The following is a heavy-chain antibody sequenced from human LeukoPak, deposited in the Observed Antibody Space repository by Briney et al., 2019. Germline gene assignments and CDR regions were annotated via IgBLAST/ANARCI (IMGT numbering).Heavy chain of an antibody. CDR3: ARASYCSGGSCYSDY. D-gene: IGHD2-15*01. CDR2: IGAYNGNT. Sequence: ASVKVSCKASGYTFTSYSISWVRQAPGHGLEWMGWIGAYNGNTIYAQKVKGRVTMTTDTSTSTAYMELRSLKSDDTAVYYCARASYCSGGSCYSDYWGQGTLVTVSS. J-gene: IGHJ4*02. V-gene: IGHV1-18*01. CDR1: GYTFTSYS.